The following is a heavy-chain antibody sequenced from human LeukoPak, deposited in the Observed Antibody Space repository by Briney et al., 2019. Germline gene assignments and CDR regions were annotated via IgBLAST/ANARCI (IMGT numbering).Heavy chain of an antibody. CDR2: IHYSGST. V-gene: IGHV4-39*01. J-gene: IGHJ4*02. CDR1: GGSSSSSSYY. Sequence: SETLSLTCSVSGGSSSSSSYYWGWIRRPPGKGLKWIATIHYSGSTNYNPSLKSRVTISVDTSKNQFSLKLSSVTAADTAVYYCARHTSGSSLDYWGQGTLVTVSS. CDR3: ARHTSGSSLDY. D-gene: IGHD6-6*01.